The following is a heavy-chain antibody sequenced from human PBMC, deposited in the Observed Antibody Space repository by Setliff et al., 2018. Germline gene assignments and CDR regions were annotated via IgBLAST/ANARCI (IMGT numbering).Heavy chain of an antibody. CDR2: INQDGSGK. J-gene: IGHJ6*02. V-gene: IGHV3-7*01. CDR1: GFTFSSFW. CDR3: ARRLPYYGMDV. Sequence: GGSLRLSCAASGFTFSSFWMSWVRQSPGKGLEWVANINQDGSGKYYVDSVKGRSIIYRDNARNSLHLQMNSLRAEDTAIYFCARRLPYYGMDVWGQGTTVTVSS. D-gene: IGHD2-15*01.